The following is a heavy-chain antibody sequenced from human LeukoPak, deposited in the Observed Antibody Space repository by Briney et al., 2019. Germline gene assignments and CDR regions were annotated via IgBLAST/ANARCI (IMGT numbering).Heavy chain of an antibody. J-gene: IGHJ6*02. D-gene: IGHD5-18*01. V-gene: IGHV3-21*01. CDR2: ISSSSSYI. CDR3: ARELNGYYYGQYYYYYGMDV. CDR1: GFTFSSYS. Sequence: GGSLRLSCVASGFTFSSYSMNWVRQAPGKGLEWVSSISSSSSYIYYADSVKGRFTISRDNAKNTVYLQMNSLRAEDTAMYSCARELNGYYYGQYYYYYGMDVWGRGTTVTVSS.